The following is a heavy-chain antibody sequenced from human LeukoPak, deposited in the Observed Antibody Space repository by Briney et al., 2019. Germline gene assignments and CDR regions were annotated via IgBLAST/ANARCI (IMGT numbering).Heavy chain of an antibody. J-gene: IGHJ4*02. CDR1: GGTFSSYA. Sequence: SVKVSCKASGGTFSSYAISWVRQAPGQGLEWMGGIIPIFGTASYAQKFQGRVTITTDESTSTAYMELSSLRSEDTAVYYCARNPIFDSAFDYWGQGTLVTVSS. D-gene: IGHD5/OR15-5a*01. CDR2: IIPIFGTA. CDR3: ARNPIFDSAFDY. V-gene: IGHV1-69*05.